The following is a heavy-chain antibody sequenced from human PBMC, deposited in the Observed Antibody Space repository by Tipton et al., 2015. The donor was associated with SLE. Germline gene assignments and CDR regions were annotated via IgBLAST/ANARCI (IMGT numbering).Heavy chain of an antibody. J-gene: IGHJ5*02. V-gene: IGHV4-39*07. Sequence: LRLSCTVSGGSIRTSSNFWAWIRQPPGKRPEWIGNVYHSGSTYYNPSLKRRVTILVETSKNQFSLRLLSVTAADTAVYYCARALGGRCSGGNRYSLFDPWGQGTLVTVSS. CDR2: VYHSGST. CDR3: ARALGGRCSGGNRYSLFDP. D-gene: IGHD2-15*01. CDR1: GGSIRTSSNF.